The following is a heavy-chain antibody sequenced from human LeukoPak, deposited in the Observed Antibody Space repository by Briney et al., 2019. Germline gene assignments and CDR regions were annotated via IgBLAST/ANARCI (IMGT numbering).Heavy chain of an antibody. CDR3: ARRRFVRGPDVVNPFDY. CDR1: GGSISSSSYY. V-gene: IGHV4-39*01. Sequence: SETLSLTCTVSGGSISSSSYYWGWIRQPPGKGLEWIGSIYYSGSPYYNPSLKSRVTISVDTSKNQFSLKLSSVTAADTAVYYCARRRFVRGPDVVNPFDYWGQGALVTVSS. J-gene: IGHJ4*02. D-gene: IGHD2-8*01. CDR2: IYYSGSP.